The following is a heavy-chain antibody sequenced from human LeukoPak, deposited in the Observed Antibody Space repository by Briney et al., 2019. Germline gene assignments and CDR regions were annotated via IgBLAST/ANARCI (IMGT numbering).Heavy chain of an antibody. Sequence: GGSLRLSCAASGFTFSSYEMNWVRQAPGKGLEWVAVISYDGSNKYYADSVKGRFTISRDNSKNTLFLQVNSLRAEDTAIYYCAKVALNHYVWGSDRSPLGYWGQGTLVTVSS. D-gene: IGHD3-16*02. J-gene: IGHJ4*02. V-gene: IGHV3-30*04. CDR1: GFTFSSYE. CDR3: AKVALNHYVWGSDRSPLGY. CDR2: ISYDGSNK.